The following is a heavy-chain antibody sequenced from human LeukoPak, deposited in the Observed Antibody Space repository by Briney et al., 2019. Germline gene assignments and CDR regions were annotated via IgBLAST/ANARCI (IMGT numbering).Heavy chain of an antibody. J-gene: IGHJ4*02. Sequence: ASVTVSCKSSGYMFTSHGIHWLRQAPGQGLEWMGWISAQNGNTNYMQQFLGRVTMTGDTSASTAYMELRSLKSDDTAVYYCARESNGGYGFDYWGQGTPVTVAS. V-gene: IGHV1-18*01. CDR3: ARESNGGYGFDY. CDR2: ISAQNGNT. D-gene: IGHD5-12*01. CDR1: GYMFTSHG.